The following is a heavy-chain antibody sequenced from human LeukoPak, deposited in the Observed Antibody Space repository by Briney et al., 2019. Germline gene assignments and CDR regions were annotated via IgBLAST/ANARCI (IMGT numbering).Heavy chain of an antibody. J-gene: IGHJ4*02. D-gene: IGHD3-9*01. CDR2: IYWNGDK. Sequence: GHPLVNPTHTLTLNRAFSGFLLSTSTVGVGWTRQPPGKALEWLALIYWNGDKHYSPSLKSRLTITKDTSKNHVVLTMTHMDPVDTATYYCTRTYDDILTTPNWGQGTLVTVSS. CDR3: TRTYDDILTTPN. V-gene: IGHV2-5*01. CDR1: GFLLSTSTVG.